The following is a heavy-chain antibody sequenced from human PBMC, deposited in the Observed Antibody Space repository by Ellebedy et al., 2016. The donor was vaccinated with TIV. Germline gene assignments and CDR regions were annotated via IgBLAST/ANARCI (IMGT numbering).Heavy chain of an antibody. CDR3: ASGHRGISFDI. D-gene: IGHD3-16*01. CDR1: GFTFSNNA. CDR2: ITNSGTST. J-gene: IGHJ3*02. Sequence: GESLKISCAASGFTFSNNAMSWVRQAPGKGLEWISAITNSGTSTYYADSVKGRFTISRDNAKNSLYLQMNSLRAEDTAVYYCASGHRGISFDIWGQGTMVTVSS. V-gene: IGHV3-23*01.